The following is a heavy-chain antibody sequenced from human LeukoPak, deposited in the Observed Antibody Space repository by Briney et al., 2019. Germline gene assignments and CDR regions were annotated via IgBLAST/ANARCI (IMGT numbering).Heavy chain of an antibody. J-gene: IGHJ5*02. V-gene: IGHV1-69*13. CDR2: IIPIFGTA. CDR3: ARGMDYDFWSGYSNWFDP. Sequence: SVTVSCKASGGAFSSYAISWVRQAPGQGLEWMGGIIPIFGTANYAQKFQGRVTITADESTSTAYMELSSLRSEDTAVYYCARGMDYDFWSGYSNWFDPWGQGTLVTVSS. D-gene: IGHD3-3*01. CDR1: GGAFSSYA.